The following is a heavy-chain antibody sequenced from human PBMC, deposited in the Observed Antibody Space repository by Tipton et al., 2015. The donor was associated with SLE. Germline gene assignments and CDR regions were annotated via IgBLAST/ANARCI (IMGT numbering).Heavy chain of an antibody. CDR1: GYSISSGYY. J-gene: IGHJ6*02. V-gene: IGHV4-38-2*02. Sequence: GLVKPSETLSLTCTVSGYSISSGYYWGWIRQPAGKGLEWIGRIYSSGSTNYNPSLKSRVTISVDTSKDQFFLELTSVTAADTGIYFCARDNPNYGMDVWGQGTTVTVSS. CDR3: ARDNPNYGMDV. CDR2: IYSSGST. D-gene: IGHD1-14*01.